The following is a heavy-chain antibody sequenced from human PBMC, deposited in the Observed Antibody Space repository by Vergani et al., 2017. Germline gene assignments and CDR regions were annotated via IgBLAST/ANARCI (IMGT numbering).Heavy chain of an antibody. CDR2: VSFRGDT. CDR1: GASVNSYN. CDR3: ARTESFILRYFHWAL. Sequence: QVQLQESGPGLVKSSETLSLTCTVSGASVNSYNWSWIRQPPGKGLEWMGYVSFRGDTLYDPSVKGRMTISLNTSSNQFSLYLTSVTAADTAIYFCARTESFILRYFHWALWGQGTLVTVSS. J-gene: IGHJ4*02. V-gene: IGHV4-59*08. D-gene: IGHD3-9*01.